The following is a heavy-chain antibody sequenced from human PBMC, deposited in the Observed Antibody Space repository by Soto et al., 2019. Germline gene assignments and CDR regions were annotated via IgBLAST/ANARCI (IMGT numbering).Heavy chain of an antibody. V-gene: IGHV3-53*01. J-gene: IGHJ3*01. Sequence: DVQLVESGGGLIQPGESLRLSCAAFGLTISGKKYVAWVRQAPGKGLEWVSGLYDVDGSFYADSVRGRFTTSSDSSKTTVYLQMNDLRPDDTAVDYCATWLEREHAYDVWGQGTTVTVSS. CDR3: ATWLEREHAYDV. CDR1: GLTISGKKY. CDR2: LYDVDGS. D-gene: IGHD1-1*01.